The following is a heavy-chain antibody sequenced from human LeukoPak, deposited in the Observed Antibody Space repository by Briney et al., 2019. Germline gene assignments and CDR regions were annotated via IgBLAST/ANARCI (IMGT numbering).Heavy chain of an antibody. V-gene: IGHV1-2*06. J-gene: IGHJ6*03. CDR1: GYTFTGYY. Sequence: ASVKVSCKASGYTFTGYYMHWVRQAPGQGLEWMGRINPNSGGTNYAQKFQGRVTMTRDTSISTAYMELSRLRSDDTAVYYCARDPQGYYGSGSQRPDYYYYMDVWGKGTTVTVSS. CDR2: INPNSGGT. CDR3: ARDPQGYYGSGSQRPDYYYYMDV. D-gene: IGHD3-10*01.